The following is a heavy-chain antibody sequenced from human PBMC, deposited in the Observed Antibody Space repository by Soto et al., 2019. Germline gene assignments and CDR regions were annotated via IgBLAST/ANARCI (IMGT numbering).Heavy chain of an antibody. V-gene: IGHV3-15*01. J-gene: IGHJ4*02. Sequence: EVQLVESGGDLVKPGGSLRLSCAVAGFTFSDAWMTWVRQAPGKGLEWVGRIKRKIDGETTDYAAPVKGRFTISRDDSKSTLYLQMSSLRAEDTAVYYCARDGAYCSGGSCYKYYFDYWGQGTLVTVSS. D-gene: IGHD2-15*01. CDR2: IKRKIDGETT. CDR1: GFTFSDAW. CDR3: ARDGAYCSGGSCYKYYFDY.